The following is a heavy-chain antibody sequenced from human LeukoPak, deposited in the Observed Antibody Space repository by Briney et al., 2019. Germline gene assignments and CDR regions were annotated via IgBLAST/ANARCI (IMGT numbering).Heavy chain of an antibody. CDR3: ARGIMVRGVTFYYYYGMDV. D-gene: IGHD3-10*01. Sequence: GESLKISCKGSGYRFTSYWISWVRQMPGKGLEWMGRIDPSDSYTNYRPSFQGHVTISADKSISTAYLQWSSLKASDTAMYYCARGIMVRGVTFYYYYGMDVWGKGTMVTVSS. CDR1: GYRFTSYW. V-gene: IGHV5-10-1*01. J-gene: IGHJ6*04. CDR2: IDPSDSYT.